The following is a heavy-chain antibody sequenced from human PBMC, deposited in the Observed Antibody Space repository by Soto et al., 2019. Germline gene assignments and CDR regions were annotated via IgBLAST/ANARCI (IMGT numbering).Heavy chain of an antibody. CDR1: GGSISSHY. J-gene: IGHJ4*02. Sequence: PSETLSLTCTVSGGSISSHYWSWIRQPPGKGLEWIGQISHSGSTNYNPSLTSRVTISVDKSKNHFSLKLTSVTAADTAVYYCAALHFWSGPWTHTRLDYWGQGTLVTVSS. CDR3: AALHFWSGPWTHTRLDY. V-gene: IGHV4-59*11. D-gene: IGHD3-3*02. CDR2: ISHSGST.